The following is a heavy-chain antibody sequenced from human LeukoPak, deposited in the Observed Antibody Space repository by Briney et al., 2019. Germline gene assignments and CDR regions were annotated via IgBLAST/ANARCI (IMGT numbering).Heavy chain of an antibody. CDR2: ISGSGGST. CDR1: GFTFSSYG. Sequence: GGTLRLSCAASGFTFSSYGMSWVRQAPGKGLEWVSAISGSGGSTYYADSVKGRLTISRDNSKNTLYLQMNSLRAEDTAVYYCAKIGGDYYDLWYFDYWGQGTLVTVSS. J-gene: IGHJ4*02. V-gene: IGHV3-23*01. D-gene: IGHD4-17*01. CDR3: AKIGGDYYDLWYFDY.